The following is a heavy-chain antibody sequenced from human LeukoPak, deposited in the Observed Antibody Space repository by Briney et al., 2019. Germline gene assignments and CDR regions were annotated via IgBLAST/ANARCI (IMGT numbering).Heavy chain of an antibody. CDR3: ARPHSEWEQTSDAFDI. CDR2: IIPIFGTA. J-gene: IGHJ3*02. V-gene: IGHV1-69*05. D-gene: IGHD1-26*01. CDR1: GGTFSSYA. Sequence: ASVKVSCKASGGTFSSYAISWVRQAPGQGLEWMGGIIPIFGTANYAQKFQGRVTITTDESTSTAYMELSSLRSEDTAVYYCARPHSEWEQTSDAFDIWGQGTMVTVSS.